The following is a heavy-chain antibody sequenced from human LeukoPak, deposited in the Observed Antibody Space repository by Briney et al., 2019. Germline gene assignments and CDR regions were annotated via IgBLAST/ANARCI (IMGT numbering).Heavy chain of an antibody. D-gene: IGHD3-10*01. CDR3: ARGERGGSGSYFPIDY. J-gene: IGHJ4*02. Sequence: ASVKVSCTASGYTFTNYGISWVRQAPGQGLEWMAWISANNGETRYAQNFQGRVTMTTDTSTSTAYMELRSLRSDDTAVYYCARGERGGSGSYFPIDYWGQGTLVTVSS. V-gene: IGHV1-18*04. CDR2: ISANNGET. CDR1: GYTFTNYG.